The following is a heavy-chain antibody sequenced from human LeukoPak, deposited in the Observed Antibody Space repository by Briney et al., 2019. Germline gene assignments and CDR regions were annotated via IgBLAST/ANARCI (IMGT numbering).Heavy chain of an antibody. CDR2: FDPEDGET. D-gene: IGHD4-11*01. CDR1: GYTLTELS. V-gene: IGHV1-24*01. J-gene: IGHJ4*02. CDR3: ARGGSRMTTFYIIDY. Sequence: ASVKVSCKVSGYTLTELSMHWVRQAPGKGLEWMGGFDPEDGETIYAQKFQGRVTITRDTSANTAYMELSSLRFEDTAVYYCARGGSRMTTFYIIDYWGQGTLVTVSS.